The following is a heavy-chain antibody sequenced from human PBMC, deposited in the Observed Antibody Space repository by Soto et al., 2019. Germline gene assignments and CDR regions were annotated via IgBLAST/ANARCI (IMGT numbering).Heavy chain of an antibody. Sequence: QVQLVESGGGVVQPGRSLRLSCAASGFTFSSYGMHWVRQAPGKGLEWVAVISYDGSNKYYADSVKGRFTISRDNSKNTLYLQMNSLRAEDTAVYYCANPRHSSSWYYYGMDVWGQGTTVTVSS. J-gene: IGHJ6*02. CDR3: ANPRHSSSWYYYGMDV. V-gene: IGHV3-30*18. CDR2: ISYDGSNK. D-gene: IGHD6-13*01. CDR1: GFTFSSYG.